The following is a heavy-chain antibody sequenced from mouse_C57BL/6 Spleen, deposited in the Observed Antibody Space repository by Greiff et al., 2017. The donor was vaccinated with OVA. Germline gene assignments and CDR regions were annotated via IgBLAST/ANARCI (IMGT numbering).Heavy chain of an antibody. J-gene: IGHJ4*01. CDR3: ARHGLRDAMDY. D-gene: IGHD1-1*01. V-gene: IGHV5-6*02. CDR2: ISSGGSST. Sequence: EVMLVESGGDLVKPGGSLKLSCAASGFTFSSYGMSWVRQTPDKRLEWVATISSGGSSTYYPDSVKGRFTISRDNAKNTLYLQMSSLKSEDTAMYYCARHGLRDAMDYWGQGTSVTVSS. CDR1: GFTFSSYG.